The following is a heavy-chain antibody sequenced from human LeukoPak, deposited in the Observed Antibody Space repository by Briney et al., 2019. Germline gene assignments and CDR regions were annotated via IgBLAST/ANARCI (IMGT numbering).Heavy chain of an antibody. CDR2: IYYSGST. CDR1: GGSISSSSYY. Sequence: SETLSLTCTVSGGSISSSSYYWGWIRRPPGKGLEWIGSIYYSGSTYYNPSLKSRVTISVDTSKNQFSLKLSSVTAADTAVYYCARAYSSGWLPYWGQGTLVTVSS. D-gene: IGHD6-19*01. V-gene: IGHV4-39*07. J-gene: IGHJ4*02. CDR3: ARAYSSGWLPY.